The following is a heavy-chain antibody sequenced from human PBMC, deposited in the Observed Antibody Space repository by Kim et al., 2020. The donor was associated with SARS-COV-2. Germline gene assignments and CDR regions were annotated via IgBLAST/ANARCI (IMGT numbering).Heavy chain of an antibody. CDR2: IWYDGSNK. D-gene: IGHD4-17*01. V-gene: IGHV3-33*06. J-gene: IGHJ4*02. Sequence: GGSLRLSCAASGFTFSSYGMHWVRQAPGKGLGWVAVIWYDGSNKYYAESVKGRFTISRDNAMNTLYLQMNSLRAEDTAVYYCAKEPAYGDYYFDYCGQGTLVTVSS. CDR3: AKEPAYGDYYFDY. CDR1: GFTFSSYG.